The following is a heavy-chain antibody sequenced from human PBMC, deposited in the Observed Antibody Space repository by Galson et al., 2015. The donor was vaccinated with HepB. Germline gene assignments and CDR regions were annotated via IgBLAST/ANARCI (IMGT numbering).Heavy chain of an antibody. D-gene: IGHD3-10*01. CDR3: ARTPARGVIIHDAFDI. J-gene: IGHJ3*02. CDR2: ISYDGSNK. Sequence: SLRLSCAASGFTFSSYAMHWVRQAPGKGLEWVAVISYDGSNKYYADSVKGRFTISRDNSKNTPYLQMNSLRAEDTAVYYCARTPARGVIIHDAFDIWGQGTMVTVSS. V-gene: IGHV3-30*04. CDR1: GFTFSSYA.